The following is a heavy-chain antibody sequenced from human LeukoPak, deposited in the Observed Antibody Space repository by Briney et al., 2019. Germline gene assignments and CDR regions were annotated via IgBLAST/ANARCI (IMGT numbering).Heavy chain of an antibody. CDR3: ARGIAVAGSYYFDY. CDR2: MNPNSGNT. CDR1: GYTFTSYD. V-gene: IGHV1-8*01. J-gene: IGHJ4*02. D-gene: IGHD6-19*01. Sequence: ASVKVSCKASGYTFTSYDINWVRQATGQGLEWMGWMNPNSGNTGYAQKFKGRVTMTRNTSISTAYMELTSLGSEDTAVYYCARGIAVAGSYYFDYWGQGTLVTVSS.